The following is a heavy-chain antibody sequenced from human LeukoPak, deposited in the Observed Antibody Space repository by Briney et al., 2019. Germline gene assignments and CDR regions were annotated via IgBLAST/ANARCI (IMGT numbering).Heavy chain of an antibody. CDR3: ARGDPTGALDDNWFDP. D-gene: IGHD4-11*01. Sequence: SETLSLTCTVSGGSIRRSYWSWIRQPPGRGLEWIGYFYLSGSNYNPSLKSRVTMSLDTSKNQFSLRLSPVTAADTAVYYCARGDPTGALDDNWFDPWGQGTLVTVSS. V-gene: IGHV4-4*09. CDR1: GGSIRRSY. J-gene: IGHJ5*02. CDR2: FYLSGS.